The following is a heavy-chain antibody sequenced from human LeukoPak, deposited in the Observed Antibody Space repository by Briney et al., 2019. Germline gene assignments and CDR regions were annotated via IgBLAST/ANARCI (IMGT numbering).Heavy chain of an antibody. D-gene: IGHD3-10*01. CDR3: TTAPKYYYGSGSPISRFDY. V-gene: IGHV3-15*01. J-gene: IGHJ4*02. CDR1: GFTFSDAW. Sequence: GGSLRLSCAASGFTFSDAWMSWVRQAPGKGLEWVGRIKSKTDGGTTDYAAPVKGRFTISRDDSRNTLYLQMNGLKAEDTAVYYCTTAPKYYYGSGSPISRFDYWGQGTLVTVSS. CDR2: IKSKTDGGTT.